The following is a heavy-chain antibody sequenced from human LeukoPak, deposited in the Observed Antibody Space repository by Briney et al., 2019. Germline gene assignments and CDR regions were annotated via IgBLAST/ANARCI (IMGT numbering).Heavy chain of an antibody. Sequence: PSETLSLTCAVYGGSFSGYYWSWIRQPPGKGLEWIGDINHSGSTNYNPSLKSRVTISVDTSKHQFSLKLSSVTAADTAVYYCARGDHYCSGGSCYHGVLDYWGQGTLVTVPS. CDR2: INHSGST. J-gene: IGHJ4*02. CDR1: GGSFSGYY. D-gene: IGHD2-15*01. CDR3: ARGDHYCSGGSCYHGVLDY. V-gene: IGHV4-34*01.